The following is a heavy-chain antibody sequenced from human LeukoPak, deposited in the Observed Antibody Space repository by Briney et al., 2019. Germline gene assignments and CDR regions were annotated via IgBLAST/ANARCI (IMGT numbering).Heavy chain of an antibody. Sequence: PGGSLRLSCAVSGFTFDDYGVSWVPQAPGKGLEWVSGINWNGGSTGYADSVKGRFTISRDNAKKSVYLKMNSLRGEDTALYYCARDYCGGDCYPFDYWGQGTLVTVPS. CDR1: GFTFDDYG. V-gene: IGHV3-20*04. CDR3: ARDYCGGDCYPFDY. CDR2: INWNGGST. D-gene: IGHD2-21*02. J-gene: IGHJ4*02.